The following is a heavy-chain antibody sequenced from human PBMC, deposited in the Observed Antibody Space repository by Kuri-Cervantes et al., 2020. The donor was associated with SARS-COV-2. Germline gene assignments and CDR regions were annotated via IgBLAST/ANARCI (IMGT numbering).Heavy chain of an antibody. D-gene: IGHD6-19*01. CDR1: GFTFSSYA. CDR2: ISGSGGST. J-gene: IGHJ4*02. CDR3: ARDVDSSGWYRRIDY. V-gene: IGHV3-23*01. Sequence: GESLKISCAASGFTFSSYAMSWVRQAPGKGLEWVSAISGSGGSTYYTDSVKGRFTISRDNSKNTIYLQMNSLRPEDTAVYYCARDVDSSGWYRRIDYWGQGILVTVSS.